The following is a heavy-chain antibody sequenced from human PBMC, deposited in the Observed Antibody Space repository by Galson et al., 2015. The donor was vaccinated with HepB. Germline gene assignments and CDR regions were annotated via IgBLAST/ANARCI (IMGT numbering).Heavy chain of an antibody. D-gene: IGHD5-24*01. Sequence: QSGAEVTKPGESLKISCKGSGYTFTSYWIAWVRQMPGKGLEWMGIIYPGDSDTRYSPSFQGQVTISADKSINTACLQWSSLKASDTAMYYCARRRDGYNDAFDIWGQGTMVTVSS. V-gene: IGHV5-51*01. CDR3: ARRRDGYNDAFDI. CDR2: IYPGDSDT. CDR1: GYTFTSYW. J-gene: IGHJ3*02.